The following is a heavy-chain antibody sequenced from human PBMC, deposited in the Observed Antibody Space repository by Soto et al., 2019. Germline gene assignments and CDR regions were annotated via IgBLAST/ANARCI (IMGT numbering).Heavy chain of an antibody. CDR2: ISWDGGST. V-gene: IGHV3-43*01. Sequence: GGSLRLSCAASGFTFDDYTMHWVRQAPGKGLEWVSLISWDGGSTYYADSVKGRFTISRDNSKNSLYLQMNSLRTEDTALYYCAKAQQLVRTVSSYSYDYGMHVWRQGTTVTV. CDR1: GFTFDDYT. CDR3: AKAQQLVRTVSSYSYDYGMHV. D-gene: IGHD6-6*01. J-gene: IGHJ6*02.